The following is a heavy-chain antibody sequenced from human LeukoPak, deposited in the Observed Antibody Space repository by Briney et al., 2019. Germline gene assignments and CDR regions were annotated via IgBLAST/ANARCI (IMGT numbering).Heavy chain of an antibody. V-gene: IGHV4-34*01. J-gene: IGHJ4*02. D-gene: IGHD6-13*01. CDR1: GGSFSGYY. CDR2: INHSGST. Sequence: PSETLSLTCAVYGGSFSGYYWSWIRQPPGKGLEWIGEINHSGSTNYNPSLKSRVTISVDTSKNQFSLKLSSVTAVDTAVYYCASTGIAAAGFDYWGQGTLVTVSS. CDR3: ASTGIAAAGFDY.